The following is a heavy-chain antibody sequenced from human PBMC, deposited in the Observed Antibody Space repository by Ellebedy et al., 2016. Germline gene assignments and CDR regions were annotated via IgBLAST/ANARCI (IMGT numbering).Heavy chain of an antibody. CDR1: GGTFSSYA. V-gene: IGHV1-69*06. Sequence: SVKVSXKASGGTFSSYAISWVRQAPGQGLEWMGGIIPIFGTANYAQKFQGRVTITADKSTSTAYMELSSLRSEDTAVYYCAKLASGTSPRSSWFDPWGQGTLVTVSS. CDR3: AKLASGTSPRSSWFDP. D-gene: IGHD2-2*01. J-gene: IGHJ5*02. CDR2: IIPIFGTA.